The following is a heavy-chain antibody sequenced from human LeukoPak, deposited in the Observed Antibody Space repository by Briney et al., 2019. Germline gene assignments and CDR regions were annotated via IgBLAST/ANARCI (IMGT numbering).Heavy chain of an antibody. J-gene: IGHJ3*01. Sequence: GGSLRLSCAASGFTFSSYAMSWVRQAPGKGLEWVANIKFDGIEKYYVDSVKGRFTVSRDNAKSSLYLQMNSLRPEDTAVYYCICDLDRSSGLWGQGTMVTVSS. D-gene: IGHD3-3*01. V-gene: IGHV3-7*01. CDR3: ICDLDRSSGL. CDR2: IKFDGIEK. CDR1: GFTFSSYA.